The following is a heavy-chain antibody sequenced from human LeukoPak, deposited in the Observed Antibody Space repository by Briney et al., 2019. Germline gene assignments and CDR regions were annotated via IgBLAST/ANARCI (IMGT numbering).Heavy chain of an antibody. CDR2: ISYDGSNK. V-gene: IGHV3-30*18. J-gene: IGHJ4*02. Sequence: GRSLRLSCAASGFSFRNYGMPWVRQAPGKGLEWVAVISYDGSNKYYVDSVKGRFTISRDNSKNTLYLQMNSLRAEDTAVYYCAKEYPYYCDYWGQGTLVTVSS. CDR1: GFSFRNYG. CDR3: AKEYPYYCDY. D-gene: IGHD2-2*01.